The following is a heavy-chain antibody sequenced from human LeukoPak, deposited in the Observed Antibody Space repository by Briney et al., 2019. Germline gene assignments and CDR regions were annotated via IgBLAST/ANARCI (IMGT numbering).Heavy chain of an antibody. CDR2: IYHSGST. CDR1: GYSVSSGYY. CDR3: ARDDYGDPPGAFDI. Sequence: SETLSLTCAVSGYSVSSGYYWGWIRQPPGKGLEWIGSIYHSGSTYYNPSLKSRVTISVDTSKNQFSLKLSSVTAADTAVYYCARDDYGDPPGAFDIWGQGTTVTVSS. V-gene: IGHV4-38-2*02. J-gene: IGHJ3*02. D-gene: IGHD4-17*01.